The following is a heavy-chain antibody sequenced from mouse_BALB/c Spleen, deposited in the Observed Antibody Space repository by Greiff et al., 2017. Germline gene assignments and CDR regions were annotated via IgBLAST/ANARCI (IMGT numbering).Heavy chain of an antibody. CDR1: GFTFSDYY. J-gene: IGHJ4*01. CDR3: ARDMDEYAMDY. V-gene: IGHV5-4*02. D-gene: IGHD1-1*02. CDR2: ISDGGSYT. Sequence: EVKVEESGGGLVKPGGSLKLSCAASGFTFSDYYMYWVRQTPEKRLEWVATISDGGSYTYYPDSVKGRFTISRDNAKNNLYLQMSSLKSEDTAMYYCARDMDEYAMDYWGQGTSVTVSS.